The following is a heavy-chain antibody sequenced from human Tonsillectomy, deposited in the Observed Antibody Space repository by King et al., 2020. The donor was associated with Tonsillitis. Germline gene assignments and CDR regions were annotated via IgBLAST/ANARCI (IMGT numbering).Heavy chain of an antibody. CDR3: AKDKLTGMRTGAFDY. J-gene: IGHJ4*02. D-gene: IGHD7-27*01. CDR1: GFNFDDYA. Sequence: VQLVESGGGLVQPGMSLRLSCAASGFNFDDYAMHWVRQAPGKGLEWVSGISWNRASMGFADFVKGRFTISRDNARNSLYLQMNSLRPEDTALYFCAKDKLTGMRTGAFDYWGQGTLVTVSS. V-gene: IGHV3-9*01. CDR2: ISWNRASM.